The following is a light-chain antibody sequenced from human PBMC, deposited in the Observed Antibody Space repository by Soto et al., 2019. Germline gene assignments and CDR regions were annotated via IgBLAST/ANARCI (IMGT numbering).Light chain of an antibody. CDR2: AAS. CDR1: QGISNY. J-gene: IGKJ1*01. V-gene: IGKV1-27*01. CDR3: QQYYSFPWT. Sequence: DIQMTQSPSSLSASVGDRVTLTCRASQGISNYLAWYQQRPGKVPKLLIYAASTLQSGVPSRFSGSGSGADFTLTISCLQSEDFATYYCQQYYSFPWTFGQGTKVDI.